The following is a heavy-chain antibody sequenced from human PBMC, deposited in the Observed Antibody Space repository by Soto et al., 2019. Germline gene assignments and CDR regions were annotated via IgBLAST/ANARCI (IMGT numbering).Heavy chain of an antibody. Sequence: SLRLSCAASGFIFKMYWMHWVRQSPGKRLVWISRIYNDGTYSDYADSVRGRFTISRDNVNDTLYLQMNNLRAEDSGLYYCTRGPRPISTGTGAYWGQGTQVTAPQ. CDR1: GFIFKMYW. CDR3: TRGPRPISTGTGAY. V-gene: IGHV3-74*01. D-gene: IGHD3-10*01. J-gene: IGHJ4*02. CDR2: IYNDGTYS.